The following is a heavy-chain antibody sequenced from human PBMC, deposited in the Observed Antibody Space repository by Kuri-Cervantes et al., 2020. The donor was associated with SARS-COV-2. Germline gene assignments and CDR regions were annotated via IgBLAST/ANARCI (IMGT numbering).Heavy chain of an antibody. D-gene: IGHD1-1*01. CDR3: AHSHWDY. Sequence: SGPTLVKPTQTLTLTCTFSGFSLSTSGEGVGWIRRPPAKALEWLAFIYWNDDKNYSPSLKSRLTITKDTSKNQVVLRMTNMDPVDTATYYCAHSHWDYWGQGTLVTVSS. CDR2: IYWNDDK. V-gene: IGHV2-5*01. CDR1: GFSLSTSGEG. J-gene: IGHJ4*02.